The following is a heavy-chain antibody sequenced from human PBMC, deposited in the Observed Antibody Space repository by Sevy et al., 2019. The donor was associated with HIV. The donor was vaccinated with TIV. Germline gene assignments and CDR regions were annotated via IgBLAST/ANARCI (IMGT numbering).Heavy chain of an antibody. CDR3: VRADHYQHFDS. D-gene: IGHD2-2*01. Sequence: ASVKVSCKASGDTFTNNYIHWVRQAPGQGLEWMGMVDPSAGNTTYAQKFQGRVTMTRDTSTSILYMDLSSLRSEDTAVYYCVRADHYQHFDSWGQGTLVTVSS. CDR2: VDPSAGNT. V-gene: IGHV1-46*01. J-gene: IGHJ4*02. CDR1: GDTFTNNY.